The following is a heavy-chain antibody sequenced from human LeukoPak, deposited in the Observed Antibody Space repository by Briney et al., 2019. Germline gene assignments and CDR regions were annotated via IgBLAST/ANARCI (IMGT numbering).Heavy chain of an antibody. J-gene: IGHJ6*03. Sequence: SETLSLTCSVSGGPMYSYYWSWIRQTAGKGLEWIWRFYVGVGPNYNPSLKSRVTMSADTSKNQFVLKLSAVTAADTAVYYCARMRPYGSTGYSPGHYMDVWGKGTTVTVYS. D-gene: IGHD3-22*01. V-gene: IGHV4-4*07. CDR1: GGPMYSYY. CDR3: ARMRPYGSTGYSPGHYMDV. CDR2: FYVGVGP.